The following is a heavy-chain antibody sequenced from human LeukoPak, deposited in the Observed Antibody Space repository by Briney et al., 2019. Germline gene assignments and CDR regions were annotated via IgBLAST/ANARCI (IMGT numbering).Heavy chain of an antibody. CDR2: ISSSSSYI. Sequence: GGSLRLSCAASGFTFSSYSMNWVRQAPGKGLEWVSSISSSSSYIYYADSVKGRFTISRDNAKNSLYLQMNSLRAEDTAVYYCARGISGINYYDSSGYYYVLWGQGTLVTVSS. CDR1: GFTFSSYS. V-gene: IGHV3-21*01. CDR3: ARGISGINYYDSSGYYYVL. J-gene: IGHJ4*02. D-gene: IGHD3-22*01.